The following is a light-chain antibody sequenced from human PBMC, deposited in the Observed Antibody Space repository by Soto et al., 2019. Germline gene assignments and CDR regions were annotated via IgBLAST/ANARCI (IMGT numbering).Light chain of an antibody. CDR3: QQYGGSPRT. J-gene: IGKJ1*01. CDR1: QSVSSSS. CDR2: GAS. Sequence: EIALTQSPGTLSFSAGERATLSCSASQSVSSSSLAWYQQKRGQAPRLLIHGASSRATGIPDRFSGSGSGTDFTLTISRLEPEDFAVYYCQQYGGSPRTFGQGTKVDIK. V-gene: IGKV3-20*01.